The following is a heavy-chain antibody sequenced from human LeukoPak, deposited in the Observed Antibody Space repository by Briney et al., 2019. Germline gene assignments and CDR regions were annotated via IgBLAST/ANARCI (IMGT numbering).Heavy chain of an antibody. Sequence: PGGSLRLSCAASGFTFDDYTMHWVRQAPGKGLEWVSLISWDGGSTYYADSVKGRFTISRDNSKNTLYLQMNSLRAEDTAVYYCARPRIVTDAFDIWGQGTMVTVSS. CDR2: ISWDGGST. CDR1: GFTFDDYT. D-gene: IGHD3-22*01. CDR3: ARPRIVTDAFDI. J-gene: IGHJ3*02. V-gene: IGHV3-43*01.